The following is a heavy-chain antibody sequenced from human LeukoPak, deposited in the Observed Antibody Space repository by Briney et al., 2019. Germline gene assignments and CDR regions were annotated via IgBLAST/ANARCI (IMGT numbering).Heavy chain of an antibody. Sequence: PGGCLRLSCAASGFTFSIYSMNWVRQAPGKGLEWVSYISISSTTIYYADSVKGRFTISRDNAKNSLYLQMNSLRAEDTAVYYCARGGGVDTAMVNVPSEYWGQGTLVTVSS. J-gene: IGHJ4*02. CDR1: GFTFSIYS. D-gene: IGHD5-18*01. CDR2: ISISSTTI. CDR3: ARGGGVDTAMVNVPSEY. V-gene: IGHV3-48*01.